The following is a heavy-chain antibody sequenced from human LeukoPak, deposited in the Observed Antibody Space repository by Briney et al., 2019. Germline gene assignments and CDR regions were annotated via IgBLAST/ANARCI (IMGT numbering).Heavy chain of an antibody. J-gene: IGHJ4*02. V-gene: IGHV4-61*02. Sequence: ASETLSLTCTVSGGSINSGIYYWSWIRQPAGKGLEWIGRIYTSGSTKYKPSLKSRVNISVDTSKNQFSLKLSSVTAADTAVYYCARQLVRPEYFDYWGQGTLVTVSS. CDR3: ARQLVRPEYFDY. CDR1: GGSINSGIYY. D-gene: IGHD1-1*01. CDR2: IYTSGST.